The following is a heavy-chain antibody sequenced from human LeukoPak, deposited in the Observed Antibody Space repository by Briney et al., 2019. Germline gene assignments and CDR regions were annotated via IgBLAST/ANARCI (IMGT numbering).Heavy chain of an antibody. CDR2: INPNSGAT. CDR3: GRNRLGKALDI. D-gene: IGHD7-27*01. CDR1: GYTFTDYY. V-gene: IGHV1-2*02. J-gene: IGHJ3*02. Sequence: ASVKVSCKPYGYTFTDYYIHWVRQAPGQGPEWMGWINPNSGATNYAQNFQGRLTLTRDTSISTAYMELNRLRSDDTAIFYCGRNRLGKALDIWGQGTMVTVSS.